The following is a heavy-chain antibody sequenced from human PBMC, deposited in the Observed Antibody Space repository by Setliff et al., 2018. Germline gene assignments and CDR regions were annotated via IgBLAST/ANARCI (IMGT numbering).Heavy chain of an antibody. Sequence: GESLKISCKGSGYSFTSYWIGWVRQMPGKGLVWMGIIYPGDSDTRYSPSFQGQVTISADKSINTAYLQWSSLKASDTAKYYCARQYYNFWSGYSPKKGWFDPWGQGTLVTVPQ. CDR1: GYSFTSYW. D-gene: IGHD3-3*01. CDR3: ARQYYNFWSGYSPKKGWFDP. V-gene: IGHV5-51*01. CDR2: IYPGDSDT. J-gene: IGHJ5*02.